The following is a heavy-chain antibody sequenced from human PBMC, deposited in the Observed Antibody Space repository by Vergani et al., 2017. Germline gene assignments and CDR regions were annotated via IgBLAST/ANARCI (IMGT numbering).Heavy chain of an antibody. CDR1: GFTFDDYA. D-gene: IGHD5-18*01. V-gene: IGHV3-9*01. CDR3: AKDEVDTAMGRIDY. J-gene: IGHJ4*02. Sequence: EVQLVESGGGLVQPGRSLRLSCAASGFTFDDYAMHWVRQAPGKGLEWVSGISWNSGSIGYADSVQVRFTISRDNAKSSLYLQMNSLRAEDTALYYCAKDEVDTAMGRIDYWGQGTLVTVSS. CDR2: ISWNSGSI.